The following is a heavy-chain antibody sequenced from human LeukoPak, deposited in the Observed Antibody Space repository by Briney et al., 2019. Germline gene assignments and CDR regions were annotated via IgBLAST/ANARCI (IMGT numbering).Heavy chain of an antibody. CDR3: ARAGGSWSPNWFDP. Sequence: PGGSLRLSCAASGFTFSSYAMHWVRQAPGKGLEYVSAITSNGASTYYANSVKGRFTISRDNSKNTLYLQMGSLRAEDIAVYYCARAGGSWSPNWFDPWGQGTLVTVSS. D-gene: IGHD6-13*01. CDR1: GFTFSSYA. CDR2: ITSNGAST. J-gene: IGHJ5*02. V-gene: IGHV3-64*01.